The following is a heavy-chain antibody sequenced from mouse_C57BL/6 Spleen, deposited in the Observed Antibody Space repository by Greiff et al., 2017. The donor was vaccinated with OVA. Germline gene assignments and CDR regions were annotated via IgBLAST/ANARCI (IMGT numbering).Heavy chain of an antibody. V-gene: IGHV1-5*01. D-gene: IGHD2-5*01. CDR2: IYPGNSDT. J-gene: IGHJ2*01. CDR3: TRAYYSNYLYYFDY. CDR1: GYTFTSYW. Sequence: QLQESGTVLARPGASVKMSCKTSGYTFTSYWMHWVKQRPGQGLEWIGAIYPGNSDTSYNQKFKGKAKLTAVTSASTAYMELSSLTNEDSAVYYCTRAYYSNYLYYFDYWGQGTTLTVSS.